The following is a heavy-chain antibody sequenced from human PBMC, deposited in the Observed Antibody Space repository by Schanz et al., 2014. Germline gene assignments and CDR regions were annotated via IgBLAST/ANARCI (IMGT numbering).Heavy chain of an antibody. Sequence: EVQLVESGGGLVQPGGSLRLSCGGSGFTFSSYAMSWVRQAPGKGLEWVSSISHSGGSKYYADSVKGRFTISRDNSENTLYLQMNSLSADDTAVFYCAKGMGYCSGGTCYDYYYYGLDVWGQGTTVTVSS. D-gene: IGHD2-15*01. CDR2: ISHSGGSK. CDR1: GFTFSSYA. CDR3: AKGMGYCSGGTCYDYYYYGLDV. J-gene: IGHJ6*02. V-gene: IGHV3-23*04.